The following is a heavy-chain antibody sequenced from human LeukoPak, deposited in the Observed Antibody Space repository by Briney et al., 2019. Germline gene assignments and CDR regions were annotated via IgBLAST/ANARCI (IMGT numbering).Heavy chain of an antibody. CDR3: ARGGRSARWWNY. Sequence: NPSETLSLTCAVYGGSFSGYYWTWIRQPPGKGLEWIGEINHSGSTNYNPSLKSRVTISVDTSKNQFSQNLSSVTAADTAVYYCARGGRSARWWNYWGQGTLVTVSS. J-gene: IGHJ4*02. CDR1: GGSFSGYY. V-gene: IGHV4-34*01. CDR2: INHSGST. D-gene: IGHD2-15*01.